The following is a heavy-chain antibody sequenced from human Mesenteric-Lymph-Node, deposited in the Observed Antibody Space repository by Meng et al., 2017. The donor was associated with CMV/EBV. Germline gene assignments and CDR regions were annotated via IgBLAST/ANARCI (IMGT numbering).Heavy chain of an antibody. CDR3: TRGYCSSTNCFPYWDV. Sequence: GSLRLSCTVSGGSVSSGNYYWSWIRQPPGEGLEWIGYIYYSGSTNYNPSLKSRVTISVDTSKNQFSLKLSSVTDADTAVYYCTRGYCSSTNCFPYWDVWSQGTTVTVSS. CDR2: IYYSGST. J-gene: IGHJ6*02. CDR1: GGSVSSGNYY. V-gene: IGHV4-61*01. D-gene: IGHD2-2*01.